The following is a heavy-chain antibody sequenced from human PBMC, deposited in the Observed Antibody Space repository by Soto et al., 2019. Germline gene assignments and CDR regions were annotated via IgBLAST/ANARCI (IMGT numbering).Heavy chain of an antibody. J-gene: IGHJ4*02. Sequence: EVQLVESGGGLVQPGGSLRLSCAASGFTVSTKYMSWVRQAPGKGLEWVSGIYSGGSTFYVDSVRGRFTISRDNSKNAVDLQMNSLRDEDTAVYYCARDPWAADYWGQGTLVTVSS. CDR3: ARDPWAADY. CDR1: GFTVSTKY. CDR2: IYSGGST. D-gene: IGHD6-25*01. V-gene: IGHV3-66*01.